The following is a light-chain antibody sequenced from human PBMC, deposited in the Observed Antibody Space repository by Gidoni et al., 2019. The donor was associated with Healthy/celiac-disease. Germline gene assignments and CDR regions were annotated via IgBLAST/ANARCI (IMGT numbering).Light chain of an antibody. CDR1: QSVSSD. CDR2: DAS. J-gene: IGKJ4*01. V-gene: IGKV3-11*01. CDR3: QQRSNWPPIT. Sequence: EIVLTQSPATLSLYPGERATLSCRASQSVSSDLAWYPQKPGQAPRPLIYDASNRATGIPARFSGSWSGTDFTLTISSLEPEDFAVYYCQQRSNWPPITFGGGTKVEIK.